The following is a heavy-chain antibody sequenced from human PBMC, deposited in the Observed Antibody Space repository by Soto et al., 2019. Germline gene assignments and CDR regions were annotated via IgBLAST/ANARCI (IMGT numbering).Heavy chain of an antibody. Sequence: PSETLSLTCTVSGASISNYYWTWIRQAPGKGLEWIAYLYHRGSSKYNPSLQSRVTMSLDPSKNLFSLRLTSVTAADTAVYYCAKMDVSCYYMDVWGGGTPVTVSS. J-gene: IGHJ6*03. CDR3: AKMDVSCYYMDV. CDR2: LYHRGSS. CDR1: GASISNYY. V-gene: IGHV4-59*08. D-gene: IGHD2-8*01.